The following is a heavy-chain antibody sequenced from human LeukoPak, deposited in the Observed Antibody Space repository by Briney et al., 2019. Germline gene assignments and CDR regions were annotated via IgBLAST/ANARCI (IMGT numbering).Heavy chain of an antibody. CDR2: IYYSGST. J-gene: IGHJ3*02. V-gene: IGHV4-39*01. Sequence: PSETLSLTCTVSGGSISSSSYSWGWIRQPPGKGLEWIGSIYYSGSTYYNPSLKSRVTISVDTSKNQFSLKLSSVTAADTAVFYCGRHSPLDIVVVPAAILAFIDIWGQGTMVTVSS. CDR3: GRHSPLDIVVVPAAILAFIDI. CDR1: GGSISSSSYS. D-gene: IGHD2-2*01.